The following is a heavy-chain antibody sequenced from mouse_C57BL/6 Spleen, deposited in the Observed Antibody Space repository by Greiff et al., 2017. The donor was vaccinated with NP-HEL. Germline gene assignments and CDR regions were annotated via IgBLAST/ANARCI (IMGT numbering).Heavy chain of an antibody. V-gene: IGHV1-80*01. D-gene: IGHD2-4*01. CDR1: GYAFSSYW. Sequence: QVQLQQSGAELVKPGASVKISCKASGYAFSSYWMNWVKQRPGKGLEWIGQIYPGDGDTNYNGKFKGKATLTADKSSSTAYMRLSSLTSEDSAVCFCARANYDYVFDYWGQGTTLTVSS. CDR2: IYPGDGDT. J-gene: IGHJ2*01. CDR3: ARANYDYVFDY.